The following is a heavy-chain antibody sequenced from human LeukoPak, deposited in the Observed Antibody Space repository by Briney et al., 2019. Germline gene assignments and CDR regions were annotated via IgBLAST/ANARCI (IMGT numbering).Heavy chain of an antibody. CDR3: AKDGGDYDFWTGTNPFDS. CDR2: ISSSSTNI. J-gene: IGHJ4*02. CDR1: TFSFSDYS. D-gene: IGHD3-3*01. V-gene: IGHV3-21*01. Sequence: GGSLRLSCAASTFSFSDYSMNWVRQAPGKGLEWVSSISSSSTNIYYADSVRGRFTISRDNAKKSLYLQMNSLRAEDTAFYFCAKDGGDYDFWTGTNPFDSWGQGTLVTVSS.